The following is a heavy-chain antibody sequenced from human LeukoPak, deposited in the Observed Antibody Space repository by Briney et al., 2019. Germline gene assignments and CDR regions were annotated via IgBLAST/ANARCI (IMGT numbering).Heavy chain of an antibody. V-gene: IGHV4-39*07. J-gene: IGHJ4*02. CDR3: ASEIQLWNRGYFDY. CDR1: GGSLSSSSYY. Sequence: PSETLSLTCTVSGGSLSSSSYYWGWLRQPPGTGLEWFGRIYYSGSTYYNPSLKSRVTISVDTSKNQFSLKLSSVTAADTAVYYCASEIQLWNRGYFDYWGQGTLVTVSS. CDR2: IYYSGST. D-gene: IGHD5-18*01.